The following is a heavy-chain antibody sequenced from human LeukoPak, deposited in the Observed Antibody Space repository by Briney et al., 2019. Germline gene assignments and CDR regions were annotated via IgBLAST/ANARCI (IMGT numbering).Heavy chain of an antibody. V-gene: IGHV3-21*01. CDR2: ISSSSSYI. CDR1: GFTFSSYS. D-gene: IGHD6-13*01. Sequence: GRSLRLSCAASGFTFSSYSMNWVRQAPGKGLEWVSSISSSSSYIYYADSVKGRFTISRDNAKNSLYLQMNSLRAEDTAVYYCARGDSSSWYYSFDYWGQGTLVTVSS. CDR3: ARGDSSSWYYSFDY. J-gene: IGHJ4*02.